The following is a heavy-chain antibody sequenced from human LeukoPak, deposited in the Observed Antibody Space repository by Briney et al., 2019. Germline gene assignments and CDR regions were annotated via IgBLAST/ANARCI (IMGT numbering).Heavy chain of an antibody. Sequence: GGSLRLSCAASGFTFSSYGMHWVRQAPGKGLEWVAVRSHDGSNKYYADSVKGRFTISRDNSKNTLYLQMNSLRAEDTAVYYCAKAYLDDYGDYSVDYWGQGTLVTVSS. D-gene: IGHD4-17*01. CDR3: AKAYLDDYGDYSVDY. J-gene: IGHJ4*02. CDR2: RSHDGSNK. CDR1: GFTFSSYG. V-gene: IGHV3-30*18.